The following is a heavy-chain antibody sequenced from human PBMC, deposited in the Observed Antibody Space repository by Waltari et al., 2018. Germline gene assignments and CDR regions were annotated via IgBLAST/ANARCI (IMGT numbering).Heavy chain of an antibody. J-gene: IGHJ6*02. Sequence: QVQLQESGPGLVKPSETLSLTCTVSGGSLTTYYWSWIRQSTGKGLEWIGYISHTGSTLYNPAFTSRVTISVDTSKDQFSLKLTSVTAADTAVFFCARTALLGAPNYYAMDVWGQGITITVSS. V-gene: IGHV4-59*08. CDR3: ARTALLGAPNYYAMDV. D-gene: IGHD1-26*01. CDR2: ISHTGST. CDR1: GGSLTTYY.